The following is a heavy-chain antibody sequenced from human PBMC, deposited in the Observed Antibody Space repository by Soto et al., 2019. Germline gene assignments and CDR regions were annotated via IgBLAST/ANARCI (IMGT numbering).Heavy chain of an antibody. CDR2: IYYSGST. J-gene: IGHJ4*02. D-gene: IGHD4-17*01. Sequence: PSETLSLSCTVSGRSIRSYYWSWIRQPPGKGLEWIGYIYYSGSTNYNPSLKSRVTISVDTSKNQFSLKLSSVTAADTAVYYCPRRYGASFDYWGQGTLVTVS. V-gene: IGHV4-59*01. CDR1: GRSIRSYY. CDR3: PRRYGASFDY.